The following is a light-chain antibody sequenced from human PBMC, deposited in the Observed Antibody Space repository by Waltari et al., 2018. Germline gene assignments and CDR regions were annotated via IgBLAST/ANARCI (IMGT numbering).Light chain of an antibody. CDR1: QDIGNW. CDR2: AAS. J-gene: IGKJ4*01. Sequence: RADQDIGNWLAWYQQNPGTCPKLLIDAASRLQRGVPASFSGSGFGTDFTLTIVSLQPEDFATYFCQQANTFPPGVTFGGGTKVEI. V-gene: IGKV1D-12*01. CDR3: QQANTFPPGVT.